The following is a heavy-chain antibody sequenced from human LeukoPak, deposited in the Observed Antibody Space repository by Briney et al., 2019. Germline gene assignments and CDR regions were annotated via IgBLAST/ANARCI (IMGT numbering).Heavy chain of an antibody. D-gene: IGHD3-22*01. J-gene: IGHJ4*02. V-gene: IGHV3-21*01. CDR1: GFTFSSHS. Sequence: PGGSLRLSCAASGFTFSSHSMNWVRQAPGKGLEWVSSISSSSSYIYYADSVKGRFTISRDNAKNSLYLQMNSLSAEDTAVYYCASSYDSSGYYPTYYFDYWGQGTLVTVSS. CDR2: ISSSSSYI. CDR3: ASSYDSSGYYPTYYFDY.